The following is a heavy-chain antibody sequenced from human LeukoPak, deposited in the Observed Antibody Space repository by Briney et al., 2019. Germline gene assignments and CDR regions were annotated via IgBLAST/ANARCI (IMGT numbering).Heavy chain of an antibody. CDR1: RFTSNSYD. D-gene: IGHD6-19*01. V-gene: IGHV3-30*18. CDR3: AKWSYNSGAFDP. CDR2: ISYDGSNK. J-gene: IGHJ5*02. Sequence: GRSLRLSCAASRFTSNSYDMHWVRQAPGKGLEWVAVISYDGSNKYYVDSVKGRFTISRDNSKNTLYLQMNSLRAEDTAVYYCAKWSYNSGAFDPWGQGTLVTVSS.